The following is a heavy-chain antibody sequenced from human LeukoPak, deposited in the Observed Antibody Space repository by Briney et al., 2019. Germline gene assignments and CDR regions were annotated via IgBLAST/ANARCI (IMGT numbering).Heavy chain of an antibody. V-gene: IGHV4-39*07. D-gene: IGHD3-22*01. CDR2: IYYSGST. CDR1: GGSIRSSSYY. CDR3: ARNYYDSSGYFHDAFDI. Sequence: SETLSLTCTVSGGSIRSSSYYWGWIRQPPGKGLEWIGSIYYSGSTYYNPSLKSRVTISVDTSKNQFSLKLSSVTAADTAVYYCARNYYDSSGYFHDAFDIWGQGTMVTVSS. J-gene: IGHJ3*02.